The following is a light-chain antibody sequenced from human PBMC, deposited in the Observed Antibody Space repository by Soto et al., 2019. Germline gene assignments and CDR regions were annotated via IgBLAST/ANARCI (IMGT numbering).Light chain of an antibody. CDR2: EVS. Sequence: QPVLTQPASVSGSPGQSITISCTGTSSDIGGYKYVSWYQQHAGKGPKLIIYEVSNRPLGVSNRFSGSKSGNTASLIITGLQAEDEADYYCSSYTSSSTLYVFGTGTKVTVL. CDR1: SSDIGGYKY. J-gene: IGLJ1*01. CDR3: SSYTSSSTLYV. V-gene: IGLV2-14*01.